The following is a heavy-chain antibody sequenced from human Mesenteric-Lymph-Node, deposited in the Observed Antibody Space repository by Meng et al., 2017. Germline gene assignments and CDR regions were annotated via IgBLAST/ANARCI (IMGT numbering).Heavy chain of an antibody. J-gene: IGHJ4*02. CDR1: GGSFSGYY. CDR2: INHSGST. Sequence: QVPLQQWGAGLLKPSGTLSLTCAVYGGSFSGYYWSWIRQPPGKGLEWIGEINHSGSTNYNPSLKSRVTISVDTSKNQFSLKLSSVTAADTAVYYCARGRGYGDYGSLYWGQGTLVTVSS. D-gene: IGHD4-17*01. V-gene: IGHV4-34*01. CDR3: ARGRGYGDYGSLY.